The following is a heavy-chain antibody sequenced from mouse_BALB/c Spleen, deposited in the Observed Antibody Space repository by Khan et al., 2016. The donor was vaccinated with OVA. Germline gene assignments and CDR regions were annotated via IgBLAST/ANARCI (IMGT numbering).Heavy chain of an antibody. D-gene: IGHD4-1*01. CDR3: ARAGWDVFAY. V-gene: IGHV1-77*01. CDR1: GYTFTDYV. Sequence: QVQLQRSGPELVKPGASVKMSCKASGYTFTDYVMNWVKQRNGQGLEWIGQIYPGSDSTYYNEKFKGKATLTADRSSSTAYMQLSNLTSEDSAVXFCARAGWDVFAYWGQGTLVTVSA. J-gene: IGHJ3*01. CDR2: IYPGSDST.